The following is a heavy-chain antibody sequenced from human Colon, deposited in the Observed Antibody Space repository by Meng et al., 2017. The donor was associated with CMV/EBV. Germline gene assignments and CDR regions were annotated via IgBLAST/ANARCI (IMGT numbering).Heavy chain of an antibody. Sequence: PTQVTPTPTPPSTSTFSGSSRSTSGVGVGWIRQPPGKALEWLALIYWDDDTRYSPSLKSRLTITKDTSKNQVVLTMTNMDPVDTATYYCAHRMGRIAARVFDYWGQGTLVTVSS. V-gene: IGHV2-5*02. CDR3: AHRMGRIAARVFDY. CDR1: GSSRSTSGVG. CDR2: IYWDDDT. D-gene: IGHD6-6*01. J-gene: IGHJ4*02.